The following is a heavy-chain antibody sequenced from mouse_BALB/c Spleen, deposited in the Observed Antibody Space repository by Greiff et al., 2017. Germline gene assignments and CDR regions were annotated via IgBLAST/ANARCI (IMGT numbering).Heavy chain of an antibody. D-gene: IGHD2-14*01. CDR1: GFTFSSFG. CDR2: ISSGSSTI. J-gene: IGHJ3*01. CDR3: AREGYRYDEAY. Sequence: EVQRVESGGGLVQPGGSRKLSCAASGFTFSSFGMHWVRQAPEKGLEWVAYISSGSSTIYYADSVKGRFTISRDNPKNTLFLQMTSLRSEDTAMYYCAREGYRYDEAYWGQGTLVTVSA. V-gene: IGHV5-17*02.